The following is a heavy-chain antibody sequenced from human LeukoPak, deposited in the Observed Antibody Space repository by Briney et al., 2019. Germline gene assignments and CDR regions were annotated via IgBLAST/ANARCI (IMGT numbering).Heavy chain of an antibody. CDR3: ARSSLPYGGNDY. V-gene: IGHV4-59*01. J-gene: IGHJ4*02. CDR2: IYYSGST. CDR1: VGSLSSYY. D-gene: IGHD4-23*01. Sequence: PSETLSLTCTLSVGSLSSYYWSWIRRPPQEGLEWIGYIYYSGSTNYNPSLKSRINISVDTSKNQFSLKLSSVTAADTAVYYCARSSLPYGGNDYWGQGTLVTVSS.